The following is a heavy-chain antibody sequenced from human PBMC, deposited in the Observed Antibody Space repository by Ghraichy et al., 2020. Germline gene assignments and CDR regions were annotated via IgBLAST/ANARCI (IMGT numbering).Heavy chain of an antibody. V-gene: IGHV7-4-1*02. D-gene: IGHD3-3*01. J-gene: IGHJ4*02. CDR3: VISDFRSGHDFDY. CDR1: GYIFTNYA. Sequence: ASVKVSCKASGYIFTNYAINWVRQAPGQGLECVGWINTRAGNPTYARGFTGRFVFSLDTSVSTAYLQISSLKAEDTAVYYCVISDFRSGHDFDYWGQGTPVTVSS. CDR2: INTRAGNP.